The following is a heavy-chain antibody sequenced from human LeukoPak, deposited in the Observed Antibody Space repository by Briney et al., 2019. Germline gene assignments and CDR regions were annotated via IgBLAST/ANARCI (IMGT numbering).Heavy chain of an antibody. CDR1: GGSINSGDYH. D-gene: IGHD5-24*01. CDR2: IYITGST. V-gene: IGHV4-61*02. Sequence: SETLSLTSTVSGGSINSGDYHWSWIRLPAGKGLEWIGRIYITGSTNYNPSLKSRVTMSVDTSKNQFSLRLNSMTAADTAVYYCARGPPVEAFDIWGQGTMVTVSS. J-gene: IGHJ3*02. CDR3: ARGPPVEAFDI.